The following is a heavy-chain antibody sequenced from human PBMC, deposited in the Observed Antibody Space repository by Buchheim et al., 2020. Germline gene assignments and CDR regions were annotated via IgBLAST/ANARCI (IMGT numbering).Heavy chain of an antibody. CDR3: ARAGYGSGSYFYYYYGMDV. CDR1: GFTFSSYG. J-gene: IGHJ6*02. CDR2: IWYDGSNK. Sequence: QVQLVESGGGVVQPGRSLRLSCAASGFTFSSYGMHWVRQAPGKGLEWVAVIWYDGSNKYYADSVKGRFTISRDNAKNSLYLQMNSLRAEDTAVYYCARAGYGSGSYFYYYYGMDVWGQGTT. D-gene: IGHD3-10*01. V-gene: IGHV3-33*01.